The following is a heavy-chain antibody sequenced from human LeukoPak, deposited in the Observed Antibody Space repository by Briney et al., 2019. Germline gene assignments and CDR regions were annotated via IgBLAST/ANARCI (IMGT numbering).Heavy chain of an antibody. CDR3: ARVKWELRNLLFDY. J-gene: IGHJ4*02. CDR2: ISGSGGSGGST. CDR1: GFTFYNYA. Sequence: GGSLRLSCAASGFTFYNYAMSWVRQAPGRGLEWVSAISGSGGSGGSTYYADSVKGRFTISRDNSKNTLYLQMNSLRAEDTAIYYCARVKWELRNLLFDYWGQGTLVTVSS. D-gene: IGHD1-26*01. V-gene: IGHV3-23*01.